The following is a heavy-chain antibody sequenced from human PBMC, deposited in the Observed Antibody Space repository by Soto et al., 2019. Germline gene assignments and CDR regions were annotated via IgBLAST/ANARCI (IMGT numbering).Heavy chain of an antibody. CDR1: GFTFSNAW. V-gene: IGHV3-15*01. D-gene: IGHD3-10*01. CDR3: TTDLLLPMVRGPDSFDP. J-gene: IGHJ5*02. CDR2: IKSKTDGGTT. Sequence: EVQLVESGGGLVKPGGSLRLSCAASGFTFSNAWMSWVRQAPGKGLEWVGRIKSKTDGGTTDYAAPVKGRFTISRDDSKNTLYLQMNSLKTEDTAVYYCTTDLLLPMVRGPDSFDPWGQGTLVTVSS.